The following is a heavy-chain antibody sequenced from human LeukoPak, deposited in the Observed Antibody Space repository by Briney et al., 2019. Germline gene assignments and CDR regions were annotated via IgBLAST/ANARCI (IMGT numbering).Heavy chain of an antibody. V-gene: IGHV3-53*01. D-gene: IGHD6-19*01. Sequence: GGSLRLSCALSGFTVSSNYMSGVPHSPGGGLECVLGIYSGGRTYYADRVKGRFTISRDNSKNTLYLQMNSLRAADTAVYYCARGPNLGKASGWFDYYYYGMDVWGQGTTVTVSS. CDR3: ARGPNLGKASGWFDYYYYGMDV. CDR2: IYSGGRT. J-gene: IGHJ6*02. CDR1: GFTVSSNY.